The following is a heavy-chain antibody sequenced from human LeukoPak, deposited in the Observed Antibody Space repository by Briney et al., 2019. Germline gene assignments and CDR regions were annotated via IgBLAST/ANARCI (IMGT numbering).Heavy chain of an antibody. Sequence: GGSLRLSCAASGFTFSIYSMNWVRRAPGQGLEWVSYISGSSNNMDYADSVKGRFTISRDNAKNSLCLQMNSLTAEDTAVYYCARDNDYAFDIWGQGTMVTVSS. J-gene: IGHJ3*02. CDR1: GFTFSIYS. CDR2: ISGSSNNM. D-gene: IGHD3-3*01. CDR3: ARDNDYAFDI. V-gene: IGHV3-48*01.